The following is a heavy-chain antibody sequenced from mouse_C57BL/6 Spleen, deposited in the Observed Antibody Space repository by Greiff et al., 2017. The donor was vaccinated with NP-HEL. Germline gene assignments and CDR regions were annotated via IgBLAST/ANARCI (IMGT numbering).Heavy chain of an antibody. D-gene: IGHD3-2*02. CDR3: TKWKGLRLQTWFAY. CDR1: GYTFTDYE. J-gene: IGHJ3*01. CDR2: IDPETGGT. V-gene: IGHV1-15*01. Sequence: VQLQQSGAELVRPGASVTLSCKASGYTFTDYEMHWVKQTPVHGLEWIGAIDPETGGTAYNQKFKGKAILTADKSCSTAYMELRSLTSEDSAVYYCTKWKGLRLQTWFAYWGQGPLVTVSA.